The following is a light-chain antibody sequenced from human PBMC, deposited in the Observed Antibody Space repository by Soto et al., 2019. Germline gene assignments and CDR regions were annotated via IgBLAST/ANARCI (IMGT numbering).Light chain of an antibody. CDR2: GAS. Sequence: MSQSPATLSVSPGETVTFSCRASRSVSNRLAWYQHKPGQAPRLLISGASNGATGIPPKFSGSGSGTEFTLTVDSLQSDDIAVYYCQQYYNWPVTFGGGTKVDI. V-gene: IGKV3-15*01. J-gene: IGKJ4*01. CDR3: QQYYNWPVT. CDR1: RSVSNR.